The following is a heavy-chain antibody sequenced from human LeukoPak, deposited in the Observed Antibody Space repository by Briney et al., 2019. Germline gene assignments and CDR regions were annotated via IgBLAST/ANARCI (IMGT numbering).Heavy chain of an antibody. D-gene: IGHD4/OR15-4a*01. J-gene: IGHJ4*02. Sequence: GGSLRLSCAASGFTFSNYSMNWVRQAPGKGLEWGSSISSSSSYIYYADSVKGRFTISRDNAKNSLYLQMNSLRAEDTAVYYCARRAGAYSHPYDYWGQGTLVTVSS. CDR2: ISSSSSYI. V-gene: IGHV3-21*01. CDR1: GFTFSNYS. CDR3: ARRAGAYSHPYDY.